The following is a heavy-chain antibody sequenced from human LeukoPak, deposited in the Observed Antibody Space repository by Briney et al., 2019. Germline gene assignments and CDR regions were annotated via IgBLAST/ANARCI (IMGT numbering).Heavy chain of an antibody. CDR1: GFTFSSYW. D-gene: IGHD3-10*01. CDR2: INNDGSRT. CDR3: ARSFGSGSYSTTYFDY. Sequence: GGSLRLSCAASGFTFSSYWMHWVRQAPGKGLVWVSRINNDGSRTNYADSVKGRFTISRDSAKNTLYLQMNSLRAEDTAVYYCARSFGSGSYSTTYFDYWGQGALVTVSS. V-gene: IGHV3-74*01. J-gene: IGHJ4*02.